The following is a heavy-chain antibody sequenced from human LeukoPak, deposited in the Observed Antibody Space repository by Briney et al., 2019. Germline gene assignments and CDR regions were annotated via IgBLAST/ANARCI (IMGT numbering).Heavy chain of an antibody. J-gene: IGHJ4*02. CDR3: ARDKIVGATHFDY. D-gene: IGHD1-26*01. V-gene: IGHV3-7*01. Sequence: GGSLRLSCAASGFTFSNYWMSWVRQAPGKGLERVANMKQDGSETYYVDSVKGRFTISRDNAKNSLYLQMNSLRAEDTAVYYCARDKIVGATHFDYWGQGALVTVSS. CDR1: GFTFSNYW. CDR2: MKQDGSET.